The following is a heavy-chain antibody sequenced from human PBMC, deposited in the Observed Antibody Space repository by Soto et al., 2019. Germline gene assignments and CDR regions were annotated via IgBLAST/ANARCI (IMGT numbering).Heavy chain of an antibody. CDR3: ARIPMXVVVPAAIFGSKYGMDV. CDR1: GGTFSSYA. D-gene: IGHD2-2*01. CDR2: IIPIFGTA. Sequence: SVKVSCKASGGTFSSYAISWVRQAPGQGLEWMGGIIPIFGTANYAQKFQGRVTITADESTSTAYMELSSLRSEDTAVYYCARIPMXVVVPAAIFGSKYGMDVWGQGTTVTVSS. V-gene: IGHV1-69*13. J-gene: IGHJ6*02.